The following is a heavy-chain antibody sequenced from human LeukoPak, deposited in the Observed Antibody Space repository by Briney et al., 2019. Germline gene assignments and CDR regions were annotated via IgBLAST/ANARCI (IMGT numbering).Heavy chain of an antibody. J-gene: IGHJ4*02. D-gene: IGHD3-10*01. CDR2: VNPDGSST. Sequence: GGSLRLSCAASGFTFSRYWMHWVRHVPGKGLVGVSRVNPDGSSTTYADSVNGRVTTSRDNAKNTLYLQMNRLRVEDTAVYFCARGGSYSDYWGQGILVTVSS. V-gene: IGHV3-74*01. CDR3: ARGGSYSDY. CDR1: GFTFSRYW.